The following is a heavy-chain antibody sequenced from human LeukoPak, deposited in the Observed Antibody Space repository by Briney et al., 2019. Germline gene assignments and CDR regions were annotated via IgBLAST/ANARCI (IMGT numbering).Heavy chain of an antibody. Sequence: ASVKVSCKHSGYTFTSYGISWVRQAPGQGLEWMGWISAYNGNTNYAPKLQGRVTMTTDPSTSTAYMELRSLRSDDTAVYYCARDLAPTASDYWGQGTLVTVSS. D-gene: IGHD5-24*01. CDR3: ARDLAPTASDY. CDR1: GYTFTSYG. CDR2: ISAYNGNT. J-gene: IGHJ4*02. V-gene: IGHV1-18*01.